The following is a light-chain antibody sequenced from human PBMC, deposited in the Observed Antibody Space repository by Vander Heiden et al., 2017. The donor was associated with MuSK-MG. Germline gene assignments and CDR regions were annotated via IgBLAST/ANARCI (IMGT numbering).Light chain of an antibody. CDR3: TSYLDTSKFI. Sequence: QSALTQPPPASGCPGQSVTISCTGTISYVGGDNYVSWYQQHPGKAPKVMIYDVSKRPAGVPDRFSGSKSCNTAFLIVFVHQPDDEADYYYTSYLDTSKFIFGGGTKITVL. J-gene: IGLJ2*01. CDR1: ISYVGGDNY. CDR2: DVS. V-gene: IGLV2-8*01.